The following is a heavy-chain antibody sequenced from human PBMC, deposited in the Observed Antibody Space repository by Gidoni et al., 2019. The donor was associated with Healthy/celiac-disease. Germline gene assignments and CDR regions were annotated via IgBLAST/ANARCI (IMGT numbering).Heavy chain of an antibody. V-gene: IGHV4-34*01. Sequence: QVQLQQWGAGLLKPSETMSPTCAVHGGSFSGYYWSWIRPPPGKGLAWIGEIYHSGRTDYNPSLKSRVTISVDTSKNQFALKRSSVTAADTAVYYCARGLGYYGSGSRFDYWGQGTLVTVSS. J-gene: IGHJ4*02. CDR2: IYHSGRT. CDR3: ARGLGYYGSGSRFDY. D-gene: IGHD3-10*01. CDR1: GGSFSGYY.